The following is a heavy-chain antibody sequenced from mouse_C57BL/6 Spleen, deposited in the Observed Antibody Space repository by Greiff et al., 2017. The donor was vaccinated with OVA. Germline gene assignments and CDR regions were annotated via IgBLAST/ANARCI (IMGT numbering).Heavy chain of an antibody. J-gene: IGHJ3*01. CDR1: GFTFSDYY. V-gene: IGHV5-16*01. CDR2: INYDGSST. Sequence: EVHLVESEGGLVQPGSSMKLSCTASGFTFSDYYMAWVRQVPEKGLEWVANINYDGSSTYYLDSLKSRFIISRDNAKNILYLQMSSLKSEDTATYYCARGDYSNYGGFAYWGQGTLVTVSA. CDR3: ARGDYSNYGGFAY. D-gene: IGHD2-5*01.